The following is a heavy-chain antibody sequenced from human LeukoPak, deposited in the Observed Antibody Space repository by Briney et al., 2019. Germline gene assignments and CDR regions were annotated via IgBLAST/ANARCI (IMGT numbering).Heavy chain of an antibody. CDR1: GFTFSRYG. D-gene: IGHD5-18*01. V-gene: IGHV3-30*02. CDR2: IRYDGSNK. J-gene: IGHJ4*02. CDR3: AKEAAGSHSSGSDYFDS. Sequence: GGSLRLSCAASGFTFSRYGMHWVRQAPGKGLEWVTFIRYDGSNKYYAESVKGRFTISRDNSKNTLYLQMNSLRAEDTAVYYCAKEAAGSHSSGSDYFDSWGQGTLVTVSS.